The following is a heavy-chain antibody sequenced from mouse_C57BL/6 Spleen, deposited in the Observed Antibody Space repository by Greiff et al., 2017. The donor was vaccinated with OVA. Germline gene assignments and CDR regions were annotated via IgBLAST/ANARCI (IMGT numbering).Heavy chain of an antibody. CDR1: GYTFTSYW. J-gene: IGHJ2*01. CDR2: IYPSDSET. V-gene: IGHV1-61*01. CDR3: ARGKLLDY. Sequence: VQLQQPGAELVRPGSSVKLSCKASGYTFTSYWMDWVKQRPGQGLEWIGNIYPSDSETHYNQKFKDKATLTVDKSSSTAYMQLSSLTSEDSAVYYCARGKLLDYWGQGTTRTVSS.